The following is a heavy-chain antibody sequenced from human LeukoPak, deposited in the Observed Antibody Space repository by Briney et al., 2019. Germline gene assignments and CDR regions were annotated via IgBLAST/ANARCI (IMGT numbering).Heavy chain of an antibody. CDR2: IYHSGST. CDR1: GGSISSIDY. D-gene: IGHD6-6*01. V-gene: IGHV4-4*02. Sequence: PSETLSLTCAVSGGSISSIDYWTWVRQPPGKGLEWIGEIYHSGSTNYNPSLKSRVTISVDTSKNQFSLKLSSVTAADTAVYYCARGGSSSESYYYYYYMDVWGKGTTVTISS. CDR3: ARGGSSSESYYYYYYMDV. J-gene: IGHJ6*03.